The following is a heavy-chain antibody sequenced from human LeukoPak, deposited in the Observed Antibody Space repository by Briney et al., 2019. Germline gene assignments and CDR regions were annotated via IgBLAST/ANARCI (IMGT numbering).Heavy chain of an antibody. CDR1: GFTFDEYG. D-gene: IGHD3-10*01. CDR3: VRGITMFQR. Sequence: GGSLRLSCAASGFTFDEYGMSWVRQAPGKGLEWVSGISLNGGSTGYAAAVKGRFTISRDNAKNSLYLQMNSLRAEDTAFYYCVRGITMFQRWGQGTLVTVSS. J-gene: IGHJ1*01. CDR2: ISLNGGST. V-gene: IGHV3-20*04.